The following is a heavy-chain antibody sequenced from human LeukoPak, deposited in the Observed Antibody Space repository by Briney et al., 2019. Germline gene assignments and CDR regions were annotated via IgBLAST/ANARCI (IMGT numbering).Heavy chain of an antibody. D-gene: IGHD3-16*01. CDR3: ARQGYDENWFDP. CDR1: GSSFTSDW. V-gene: IGHV5-51*01. CDR2: IYPGDSDT. J-gene: IGHJ5*02. Sequence: GEPLQISCKGSGSSFTSDWIGWVRPLPGKGLEWMGIIYPGDSDTRDSPSFQGQVTISADKSISTAYLQWSSLKASDTAMYYCARQGYDENWFDPWGQGTLVTVSS.